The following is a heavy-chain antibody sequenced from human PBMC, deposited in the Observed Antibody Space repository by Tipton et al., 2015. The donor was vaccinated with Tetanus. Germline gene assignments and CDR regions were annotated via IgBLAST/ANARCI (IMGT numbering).Heavy chain of an antibody. V-gene: IGHV1-2*02. CDR1: GYTFSSYY. J-gene: IGHJ5*02. Sequence: QSGAEVKQPGASVKVSCKASGYTFSSYYVHWVRQAPGQGLEWMAWINSKNGDSRYTQKFQGRVTLTRDTSINTAYMEVTRLISDDTAIYYCTRGVRSSWFDPWGQGTLVIVSS. D-gene: IGHD5/OR15-5a*01. CDR3: TRGVRSSWFDP. CDR2: INSKNGDS.